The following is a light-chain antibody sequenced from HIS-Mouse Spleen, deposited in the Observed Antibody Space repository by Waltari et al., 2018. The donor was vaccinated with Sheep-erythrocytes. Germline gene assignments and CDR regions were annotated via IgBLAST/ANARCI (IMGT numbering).Light chain of an antibody. Sequence: QSALTQPRSVSGSPGQSVTISCTGTSSDFGGYNYVSCYQQHPGKAPKLMIYDVSKAPVVFPDRFSGSKSGNTASLTISGLQAEDEADYYCCSYAGSYNHVFATGTKVTVL. V-gene: IGLV2-11*01. CDR3: CSYAGSYNHV. CDR1: SSDFGGYNY. J-gene: IGLJ1*01. CDR2: DVS.